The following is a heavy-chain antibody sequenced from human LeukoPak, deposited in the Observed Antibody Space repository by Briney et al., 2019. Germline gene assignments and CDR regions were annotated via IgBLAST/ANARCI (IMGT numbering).Heavy chain of an antibody. CDR3: ARGRWVTMAAYYFDY. Sequence: ASVKVSCKASGYTFTSYDINWVRQATGQGLEWMGWMNPNSGNTGYAQKFQGRVTMTRNTSISTAYMEQSSLRSEDTAVYYCARGRWVTMAAYYFDYWGQGTLVTVSS. CDR1: GYTFTSYD. CDR2: MNPNSGNT. D-gene: IGHD3-10*01. J-gene: IGHJ4*02. V-gene: IGHV1-8*01.